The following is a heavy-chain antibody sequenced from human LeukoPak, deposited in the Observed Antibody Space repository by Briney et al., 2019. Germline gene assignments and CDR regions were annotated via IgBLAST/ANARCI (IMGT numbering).Heavy chain of an antibody. CDR1: GFTFSSYA. CDR3: AKDLKAYNYDILTGYPDAFDI. CDR2: ISGSGGST. J-gene: IGHJ3*02. D-gene: IGHD3-9*01. Sequence: PGGSLRLTCAASGFTFSSYAMSWVRQAPGKGLEWVSAISGSGGSTYYADSVKGRFTISRDNSKNTLYLQMNSLRAEDTAVYYCAKDLKAYNYDILTGYPDAFDIWGQGTMVTVSS. V-gene: IGHV3-23*01.